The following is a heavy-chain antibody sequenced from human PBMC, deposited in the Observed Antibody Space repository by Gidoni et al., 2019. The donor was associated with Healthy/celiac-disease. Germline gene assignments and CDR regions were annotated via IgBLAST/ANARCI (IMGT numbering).Heavy chain of an antibody. Sequence: QVQLQQWGAGLLKPSETLSLTCAVYGGSFSGYYWSWIRQPPGKGLEWIGEINHSGSTNYNPSLKSRVTISVDTSKNQFSLKLSSVTAADTAVYYCARGPHDYGDFYWFDPWGQGTLVTVSS. CDR1: GGSFSGYY. J-gene: IGHJ5*02. V-gene: IGHV4-34*01. D-gene: IGHD4-17*01. CDR2: INHSGST. CDR3: ARGPHDYGDFYWFDP.